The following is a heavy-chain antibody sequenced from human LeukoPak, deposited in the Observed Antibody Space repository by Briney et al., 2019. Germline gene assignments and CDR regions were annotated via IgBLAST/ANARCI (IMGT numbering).Heavy chain of an antibody. CDR1: GFTFSSYG. CDR2: IWYDGSNK. V-gene: IGHV3-33*01. CDR3: ARDASCSGGSCYTDYYYGMDV. Sequence: GRSLRLSCAASGFTFSSYGMHWVRQAPGKGLEWVAVIWYDGSNKYYADSVKGRFTISRDNSKNTLYLQMNSLRAEVTAVYYCARDASCSGGSCYTDYYYGMDVWGKGTTVTVSS. J-gene: IGHJ6*04. D-gene: IGHD2-15*01.